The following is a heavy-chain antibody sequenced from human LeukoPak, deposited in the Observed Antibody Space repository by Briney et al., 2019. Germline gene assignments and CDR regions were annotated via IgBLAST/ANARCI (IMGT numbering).Heavy chain of an antibody. CDR3: VRDQSEFDS. CDR2: IHYSGST. CDR1: GGSIKTYY. Sequence: SETLSLTCSVSGGSIKTYYLTWIRQPPGKGLEWIGYIHYSGSTDSNPSLMGRVTISLDTSKSQFSLELRSVTAADTAVYYCVRDQSEFDSWGQGTVVTVSS. V-gene: IGHV4-59*01. J-gene: IGHJ4*02.